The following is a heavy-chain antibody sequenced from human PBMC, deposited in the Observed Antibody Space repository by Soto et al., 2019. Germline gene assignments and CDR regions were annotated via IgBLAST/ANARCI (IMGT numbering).Heavy chain of an antibody. J-gene: IGHJ3*02. Sequence: SETLSLTCTFSCGSIISSSYYWGWIRQPPGKGLEWIGSIYYSGSTYYNPSLKSRVTISVDTSKNQFSLKLSSVTAADTAVYYCARHSTDYYDSSGYPNDAFDIWGQGTMVTVSS. CDR2: IYYSGST. CDR3: ARHSTDYYDSSGYPNDAFDI. V-gene: IGHV4-39*01. D-gene: IGHD3-22*01. CDR1: CGSIISSSYY.